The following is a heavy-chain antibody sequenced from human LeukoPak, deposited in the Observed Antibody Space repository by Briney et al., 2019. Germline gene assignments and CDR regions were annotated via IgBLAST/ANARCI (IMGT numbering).Heavy chain of an antibody. CDR3: VKEGGRYNSQWYFDL. D-gene: IGHD3-9*01. Sequence: PGGSLRLSCAASGFTFSSYWMSWVRQAPGKGLQWVAVISHDERNKFYGDSVKGRFTVSRDNSNNTLFLQMDSLRAEDTAIYYCVKEGGRYNSQWYFDLWGRGTVVTVSS. J-gene: IGHJ2*01. V-gene: IGHV3-30*18. CDR1: GFTFSSYW. CDR2: ISHDERNK.